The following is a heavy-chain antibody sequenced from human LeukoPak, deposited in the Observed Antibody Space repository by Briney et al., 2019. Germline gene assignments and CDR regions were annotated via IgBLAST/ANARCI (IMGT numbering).Heavy chain of an antibody. CDR2: IYHSGST. CDR1: GGSISSGGYS. CDR3: ARMGGGYAFDI. D-gene: IGHD1-26*01. V-gene: IGHV4-30-2*01. J-gene: IGHJ3*02. Sequence: SQTLSLTCAVSGGSISSGGYSWSWIRQPPGQGLEWIGYIYHSGSTYYNPSLKSRVTISVDRSKNQFSLKLSSVTAADTAVYYCARMGGGYAFDIWGQGTMVTVSS.